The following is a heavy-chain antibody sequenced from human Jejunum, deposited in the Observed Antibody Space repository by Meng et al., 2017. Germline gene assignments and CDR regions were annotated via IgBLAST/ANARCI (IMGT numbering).Heavy chain of an antibody. Sequence: VQLVGSGGGVVRPGGSLRLSCAASGSTFDNYGMTWVRQVPGKGLEWVSALNWNGDSTGYADSVKGRFTISRDNAKNSLYLQMNSLRAEDTALYYCTREHTTSFFSDYWGQGTLVTVSS. J-gene: IGHJ4*02. D-gene: IGHD2-2*01. CDR3: TREHTTSFFSDY. CDR1: GSTFDNYG. CDR2: LNWNGDST. V-gene: IGHV3-20*04.